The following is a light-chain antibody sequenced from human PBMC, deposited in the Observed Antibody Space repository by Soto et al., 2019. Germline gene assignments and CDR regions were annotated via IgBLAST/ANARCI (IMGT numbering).Light chain of an antibody. CDR2: HAS. Sequence: DIQMTQSPASLSASVGDRVTITCQASQDITNFLNWYQHKPGKAPKLLIYHASNLEAGVPSRFSGSGSGTDITFTISKLQPEDFATYYCQQYDILLTFGGGTKVEIK. V-gene: IGKV1-33*01. CDR1: QDITNF. J-gene: IGKJ4*01. CDR3: QQYDILLT.